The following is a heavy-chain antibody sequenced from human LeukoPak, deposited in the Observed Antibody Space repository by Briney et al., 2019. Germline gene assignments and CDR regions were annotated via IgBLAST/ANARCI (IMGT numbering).Heavy chain of an antibody. CDR2: INQDGGEK. V-gene: IGHV3-7*01. CDR3: ARDMRLIGVVPGATN. D-gene: IGHD2-2*01. J-gene: IGHJ4*02. Sequence: GGSLRLSCAASGFTFSSYWMSWVRQAPGKGLEWVANINQDGGEKYYVDSVKGRFTISRDNAKNSLYLQLNSLRAEDTAVYYCARDMRLIGVVPGATNWGQGTLVTVSS. CDR1: GFTFSSYW.